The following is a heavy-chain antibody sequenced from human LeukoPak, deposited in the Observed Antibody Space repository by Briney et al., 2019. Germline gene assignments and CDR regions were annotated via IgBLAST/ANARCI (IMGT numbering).Heavy chain of an antibody. Sequence: GASVKVSCKASGYSFSSYYMHWVRQAPGQGLEWMGIINPSGDGTTYAQKFQGRVTMTRDMSTRTVYMELSSLRSDDTAVYYCARENDYGNNWFDPWGQGTLVTVSS. CDR3: ARENDYGNNWFDP. CDR1: GYSFSSYY. J-gene: IGHJ5*02. D-gene: IGHD4-17*01. V-gene: IGHV1-46*01. CDR2: INPSGDGT.